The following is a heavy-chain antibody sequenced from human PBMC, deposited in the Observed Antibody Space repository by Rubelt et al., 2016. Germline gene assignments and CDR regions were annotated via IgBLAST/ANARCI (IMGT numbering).Heavy chain of an antibody. Sequence: VQLQESGPGLVKPSETLSLTCTVSGGSISSYYWSWIRQHPGKGLEWIGYIYYSGSANYNPSRKSRVTISVDTSKNQLSLKLSSVTAADTAVYYCARGLVPMYGSCFDYWGQGTLVTVSS. D-gene: IGHD3-10*01. J-gene: IGHJ4*02. CDR2: IYYSGSA. CDR1: GGSISSYY. CDR3: ARGLVPMYGSCFDY. V-gene: IGHV4-59*01.